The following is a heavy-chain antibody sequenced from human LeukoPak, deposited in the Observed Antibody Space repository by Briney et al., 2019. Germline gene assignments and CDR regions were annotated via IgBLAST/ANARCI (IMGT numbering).Heavy chain of an antibody. Sequence: ASVKVSCKASGYTFTSYGISWVRQAPGQGLEWMGWISAYNGNTNYAQKLWGRVTMTTDTSTSTAYMELRSLRSDDTAVYYCARDPYDTDAFDIWGQGTMVTVSS. D-gene: IGHD3-22*01. J-gene: IGHJ3*02. CDR2: ISAYNGNT. CDR3: ARDPYDTDAFDI. CDR1: GYTFTSYG. V-gene: IGHV1-18*01.